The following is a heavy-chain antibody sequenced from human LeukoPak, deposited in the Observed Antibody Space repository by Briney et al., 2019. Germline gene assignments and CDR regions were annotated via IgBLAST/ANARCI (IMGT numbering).Heavy chain of an antibody. Sequence: PSETLSLTCAVYGGSFSGYYWSWIRQPPGKGLEWIGEINHSGSTNYNPSLKSRVTISVDTSKYQFSLKLSSVTAADTAVYYCASESASGGDYWGQGTLVTVSS. CDR1: GGSFSGYY. D-gene: IGHD1-26*01. CDR2: INHSGST. J-gene: IGHJ4*02. CDR3: ASESASGGDY. V-gene: IGHV4-34*01.